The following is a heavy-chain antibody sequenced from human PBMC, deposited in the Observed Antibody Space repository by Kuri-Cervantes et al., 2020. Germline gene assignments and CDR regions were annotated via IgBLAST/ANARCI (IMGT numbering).Heavy chain of an antibody. Sequence: SETLSLTCTVSGGSISSGGYYWSWIRQHPGKGLEWIGYIYYSGSTYYNPSLKSRVTISVDTSKNQFSLKLSSVTAADTAVYYCARVVSLNYCSSTSCYEHAYFDPWGQGTLVTVSS. J-gene: IGHJ5*02. V-gene: IGHV4-31*03. CDR1: GGSISSGGYY. D-gene: IGHD2-2*01. CDR3: ARVVSLNYCSSTSCYEHAYFDP. CDR2: IYYSGST.